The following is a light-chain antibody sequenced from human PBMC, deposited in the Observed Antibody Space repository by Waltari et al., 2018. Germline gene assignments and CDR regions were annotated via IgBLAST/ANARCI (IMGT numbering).Light chain of an antibody. CDR2: GPS. CDR3: QQFYDWPLT. J-gene: IGKJ4*01. CDR1: RTVNSN. Sequence: EIVMTQSPATLSVSPGESVTLACRASRTVNSNLAWDQTKPGQAPRLLIYGPSTRATGIPARFSGTGSGTEFTLTISSVQSADFAVYYCQQFYDWPLTFGGGTKVELK. V-gene: IGKV3-15*01.